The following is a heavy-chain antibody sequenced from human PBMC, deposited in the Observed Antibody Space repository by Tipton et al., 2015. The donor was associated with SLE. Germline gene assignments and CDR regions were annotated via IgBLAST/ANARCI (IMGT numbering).Heavy chain of an antibody. V-gene: IGHV4-38-2*02. CDR2: IYHSGST. J-gene: IGHJ4*02. CDR3: ARDVGATNY. CDR1: GYSISSGYY. D-gene: IGHD1-26*01. Sequence: TLSLTCAVSGYSISSGYYWGWIRQPPGKGLEWIGSIYHSGSTNYNPSLKSRVTISVDTSKNQFSLKLSSVTAADTAVYYCARDVGATNYWGQGTLVTVSS.